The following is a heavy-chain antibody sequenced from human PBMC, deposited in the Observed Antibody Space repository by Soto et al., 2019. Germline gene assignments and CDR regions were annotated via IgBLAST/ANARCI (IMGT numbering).Heavy chain of an antibody. J-gene: IGHJ5*02. Sequence: SETLALTCTVSVGSVSSYYWNWIRKPAGRGLEWIGRMYTSGSTNYNPSLKSRVTMSVDTPKNQFSLKLSPVTAADTGVYYCERDYKDDYSVGNWFGPWGQGTVGTVS. CDR1: VGSVSSYY. V-gene: IGHV4-4*07. CDR3: ERDYKDDYSVGNWFGP. D-gene: IGHD1-26*01. CDR2: MYTSGST.